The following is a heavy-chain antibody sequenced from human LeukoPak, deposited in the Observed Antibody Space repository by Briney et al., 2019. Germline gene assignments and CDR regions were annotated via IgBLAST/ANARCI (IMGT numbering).Heavy chain of an antibody. V-gene: IGHV1-46*01. CDR1: GYTFTSYY. Sequence: GASVKVSCKASGYTFTSYYMHWLRQAPGQGLEWMGIINPSGGSTSYAQKFQGRVTMTRDTSTSTVYMELSSLRSEDTAVYYCARGRRDGYNYYYYYGMDVWGQGTTVTVSS. D-gene: IGHD5-24*01. CDR2: INPSGGST. CDR3: ARGRRDGYNYYYYYGMDV. J-gene: IGHJ6*02.